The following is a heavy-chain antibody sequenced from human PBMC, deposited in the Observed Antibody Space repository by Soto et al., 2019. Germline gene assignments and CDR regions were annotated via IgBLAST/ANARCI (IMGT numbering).Heavy chain of an antibody. CDR1: GFTFTNYA. Sequence: GGSLRLSCAASGFTFTNYALHWVRQAPGKGLEWVSSISGGGTGTYSADAVKGRFTISSDNAKNTLYLQMNSLGVEDTALYYCSYDTFGDKDFWGQGTPVTVSS. J-gene: IGHJ4*02. CDR3: SYDTFGDKDF. D-gene: IGHD3-9*01. V-gene: IGHV3-23*01. CDR2: ISGGGTGT.